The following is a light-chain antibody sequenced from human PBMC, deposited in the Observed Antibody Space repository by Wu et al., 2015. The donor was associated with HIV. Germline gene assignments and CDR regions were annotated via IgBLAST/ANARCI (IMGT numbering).Light chain of an antibody. CDR2: ATS. CDR1: QSINSW. Sequence: DIQMTQSPSTLSGSVGDRVAITCRASQSINSWLAWYQQKPGKAPKLLIYATSTLQSGVPSKFSGSGSGTDFTLTISSLQPEDFATYYCQQSYSTPYTFGQGTKLEIK. CDR3: QQSYSTPYT. J-gene: IGKJ2*01. V-gene: IGKV1-39*01.